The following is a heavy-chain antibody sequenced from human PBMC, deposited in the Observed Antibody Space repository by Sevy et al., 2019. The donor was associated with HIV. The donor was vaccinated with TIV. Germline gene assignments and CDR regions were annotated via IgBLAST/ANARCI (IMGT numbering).Heavy chain of an antibody. CDR3: ARGNSGSFDY. D-gene: IGHD3-22*01. V-gene: IGHV3-7*03. CDR1: GFSFSSYW. J-gene: IGHJ4*02. CDR2: IKQDESEK. Sequence: GGSLRLSCAASGFSFSSYWMHWVRQAPGKGLEWVANIKQDESEKYYAASVKGRFTISRDHAKNSVYLQMNSLRPEDTAIYYCARGNSGSFDYWGQGTLVTVSS.